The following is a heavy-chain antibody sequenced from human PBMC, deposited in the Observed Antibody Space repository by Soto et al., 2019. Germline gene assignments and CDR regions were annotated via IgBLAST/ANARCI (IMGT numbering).Heavy chain of an antibody. CDR2: MNAYNGKP. Sequence: ASVKVSCKASGYTFTSYGVSWVRQAPGQGVEWMGWMNAYNGKPNYAQTLSGNVTMTTVSSTSTAYMALRSLISDDTSVYYFPRVVVWFDPWGQRTLVTVSS. CDR3: PRVVVWFDP. J-gene: IGHJ5*02. CDR1: GYTFTSYG. V-gene: IGHV1-18*01.